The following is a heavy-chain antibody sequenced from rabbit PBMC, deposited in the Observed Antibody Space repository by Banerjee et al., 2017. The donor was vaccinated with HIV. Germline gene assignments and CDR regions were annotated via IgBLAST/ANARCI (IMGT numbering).Heavy chain of an antibody. CDR3: ARDWAGSGGGRITFDL. CDR1: GFSFSNKYV. D-gene: IGHD4-2*01. Sequence: QSLEESGGDLVKPGASLTLTCTASGFSFSNKYVMCWVRQAPGKGLEWIACINTSSGNTVYASWAKGRFTISKTSSTTVTLQMTSLTAADTATYFCARDWAGSGGGRITFDLWGPGTLVTVS. CDR2: INTSSGNT. V-gene: IGHV1S40*01. J-gene: IGHJ4*01.